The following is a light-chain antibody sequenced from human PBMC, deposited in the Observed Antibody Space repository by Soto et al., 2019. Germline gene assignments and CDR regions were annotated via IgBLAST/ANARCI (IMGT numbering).Light chain of an antibody. CDR2: WAS. Sequence: DIVMTQSPDSLTVSLGERATINCKSSQSVLYSSNNRNYLAWYQQKPGQPPKLLISWASTREFGVPDRFSGSGSGTDFSLTISSLQAEDVAVYYCRHSYSSPFTFGPGNKVDIK. V-gene: IGKV4-1*01. J-gene: IGKJ3*01. CDR3: RHSYSSPFT. CDR1: QSVLYSSNNRNY.